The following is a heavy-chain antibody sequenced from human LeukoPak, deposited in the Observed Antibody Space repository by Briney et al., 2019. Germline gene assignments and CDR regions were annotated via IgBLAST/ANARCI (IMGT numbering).Heavy chain of an antibody. J-gene: IGHJ3*02. CDR1: GFTFSSYA. D-gene: IGHD1-14*01. Sequence: PGRSLRLSCAASGFTFSSYAMHWVRQAPGKGLEWVAVISYDGSNKYYADSVKGRFTISRDNVKQSLCLQMSSLRAEDTAVYYCARGPGDFDASDIWGQGTVVSVSS. CDR3: ARGPGDFDASDI. V-gene: IGHV3-30*04. CDR2: ISYDGSNK.